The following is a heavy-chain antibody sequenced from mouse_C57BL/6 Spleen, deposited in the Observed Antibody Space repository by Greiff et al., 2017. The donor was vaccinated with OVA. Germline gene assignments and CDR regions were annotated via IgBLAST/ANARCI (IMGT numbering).Heavy chain of an antibody. CDR1: GYTFTSYW. V-gene: IGHV1-61*01. Sequence: QVQLQQPGAELVRPGSSVKLSCKASGYTFTSYWMDWVKQRPGQGLEWIGNIYPSDSETHYNQKFKDKATLTVDKSSSTAYMQLSSLTSEDSAVYYCARSRTGPFDYWGQGTTLTVSS. D-gene: IGHD4-1*01. CDR2: IYPSDSET. CDR3: ARSRTGPFDY. J-gene: IGHJ2*01.